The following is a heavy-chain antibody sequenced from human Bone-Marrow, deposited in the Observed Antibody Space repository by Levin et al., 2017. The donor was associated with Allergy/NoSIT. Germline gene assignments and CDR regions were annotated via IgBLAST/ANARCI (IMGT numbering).Heavy chain of an antibody. Sequence: PGGSLRLSCAASGFTFSTYAMHWVRQAPGKGLEWVALIPHDGSNKYYADSVKGRFTISRDNSKNTLYLQMNSLRVEDTAVYYCARAEGRGGGVNVMDVWGQGTTVTVSS. CDR2: IPHDGSNK. D-gene: IGHD2-15*01. J-gene: IGHJ6*02. CDR1: GFTFSTYA. CDR3: ARAEGRGGGVNVMDV. V-gene: IGHV3-30*04.